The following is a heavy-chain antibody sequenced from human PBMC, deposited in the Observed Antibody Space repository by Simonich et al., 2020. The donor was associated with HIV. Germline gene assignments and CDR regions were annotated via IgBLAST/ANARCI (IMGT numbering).Heavy chain of an antibody. CDR1: GGSISSDGYY. CDR3: ARVGIRMYAFDI. J-gene: IGHJ3*02. D-gene: IGHD1-20*01. Sequence: QVQLQESGPGLVKHSQTLSLTCTVSGGSISSDGYYWSWIRQHPGKGLEWIGYIYYSGNTYYNPSLKSRVTISVDTSKNQFSLKLSSVTAADTAVYYCARVGIRMYAFDIWGQGTMVTVSS. V-gene: IGHV4-31*03. CDR2: IYYSGNT.